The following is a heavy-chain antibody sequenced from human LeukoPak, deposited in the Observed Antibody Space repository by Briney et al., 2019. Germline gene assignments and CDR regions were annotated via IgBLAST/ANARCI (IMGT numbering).Heavy chain of an antibody. V-gene: IGHV3-48*04. Sequence: GGSLRLSCAASGFTFSSYWMSWVRQAPGKGLEWVSYISSSGSTIYYADSVKGRFTISRDNAKNSLYLQMNSLRAEDTAVYYCARVARARTSSGVVPAAAYWGQGTLVTVSS. CDR3: ARVARARTSSGVVPAAAY. J-gene: IGHJ4*02. D-gene: IGHD2-2*01. CDR1: GFTFSSYW. CDR2: ISSSGSTI.